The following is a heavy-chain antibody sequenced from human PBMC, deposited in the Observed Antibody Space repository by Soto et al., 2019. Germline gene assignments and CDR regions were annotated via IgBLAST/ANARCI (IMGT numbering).Heavy chain of an antibody. J-gene: IGHJ4*02. D-gene: IGHD1-26*01. CDR3: ARGGGMVVPIDY. Sequence: QVPLVQSGAEVKKPGASVKVSCKASGYTFTTYAIHWVRQAPGQRLEWTGWINAGYGNTKYSQKFQGRVTFTRDTSASTAYMELSSLRSEDTAVYYCARGGGMVVPIDYWGQGTLVTVSS. CDR1: GYTFTTYA. V-gene: IGHV1-3*01. CDR2: INAGYGNT.